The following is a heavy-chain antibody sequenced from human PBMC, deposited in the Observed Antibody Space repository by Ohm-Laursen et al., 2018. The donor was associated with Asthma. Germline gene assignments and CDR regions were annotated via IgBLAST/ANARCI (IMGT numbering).Heavy chain of an antibody. D-gene: IGHD3-22*01. CDR3: AKGSNYYDSSGYYYFDY. J-gene: IGHJ4*02. CDR2: IGPSSRDI. V-gene: IGHV3-11*05. Sequence: SLRLSCAASGLTFSDSYMSWIRLAPGKGLESISYIGPSSRDIMYVDSVKGRFSISRDNARNSLYLQMNNLRAEDTAVYYCAKGSNYYDSSGYYYFDYWGQGTLVTVSS. CDR1: GLTFSDSY.